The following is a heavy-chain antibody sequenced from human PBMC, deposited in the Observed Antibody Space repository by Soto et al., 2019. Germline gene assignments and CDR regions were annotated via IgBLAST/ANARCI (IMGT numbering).Heavy chain of an antibody. V-gene: IGHV4-30-4*01. CDR3: ARDSVYKTFFYDSSGRSSGFSDY. CDR2: IYYSGST. J-gene: IGHJ4*02. CDR1: GGSISSGDYY. Sequence: SETLSLTCTVSGGSISSGDYYWSWIRQPPGKGLEWIGYIYYSGSTYYNPSLKSRVTISIDTSKNQFSPKLSSVTAADTAVYYCARDSVYKTFFYDSSGRSSGFSDYWGQGTLVTVSS. D-gene: IGHD3-22*01.